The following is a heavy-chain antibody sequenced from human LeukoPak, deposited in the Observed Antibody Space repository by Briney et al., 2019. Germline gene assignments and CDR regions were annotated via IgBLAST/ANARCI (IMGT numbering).Heavy chain of an antibody. Sequence: GGSLRLSCAASGFTFSSYGMHWVRQAPGKGLEWVAFIRYDGSSKYYADSVKGRFTISRDNSKNTLYLQMNSLRAEDTAVYYCAKDTSGRPNDAFDIWGQGTMVTVSS. D-gene: IGHD3-10*01. J-gene: IGHJ3*02. CDR3: AKDTSGRPNDAFDI. CDR1: GFTFSSYG. V-gene: IGHV3-30*02. CDR2: IRYDGSSK.